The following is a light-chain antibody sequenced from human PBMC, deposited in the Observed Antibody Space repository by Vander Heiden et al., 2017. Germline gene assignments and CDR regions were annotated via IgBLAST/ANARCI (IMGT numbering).Light chain of an antibody. CDR2: EGS. J-gene: IGKJ4*01. V-gene: IGKV2D-29*01. CDR3: MQCVQLPLT. Sequence: DIVMTQTPLSLSVTPGQAASISCKSSQSLLYSDGKTYLYWYLQKPGQPPQLLVYEGSHPFSGVPDRFSGSGSRTDFKLKISRVEAEDVGVYYCMQCVQLPLTFGGGSKVEIK. CDR1: QSLLYSDGKTY.